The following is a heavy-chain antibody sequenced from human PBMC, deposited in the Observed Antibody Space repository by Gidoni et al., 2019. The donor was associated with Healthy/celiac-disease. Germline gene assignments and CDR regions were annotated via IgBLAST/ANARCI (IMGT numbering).Heavy chain of an antibody. J-gene: IGHJ3*02. D-gene: IGHD2-21*01. CDR3: ERALIATGDAFDI. CDR1: AFTVSSNY. CDR2: IYSGGST. Sequence: EVQLAESGVGLIQPGGSLSLSCAASAFTVSSNYMSWVRQAPGKGLEWVSVIYSGGSTYYADSVKGRFTISRDNSKNTLYLQMNSLRAEDTAVYYCERALIATGDAFDIWGQGTMVTVSS. V-gene: IGHV3-53*01.